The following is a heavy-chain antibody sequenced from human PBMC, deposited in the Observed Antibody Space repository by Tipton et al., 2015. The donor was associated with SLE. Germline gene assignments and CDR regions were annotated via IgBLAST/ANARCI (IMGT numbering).Heavy chain of an antibody. CDR3: ARETPIRAAAAGTIDY. J-gene: IGHJ4*02. CDR1: GYSISSGYY. CDR2: IYHSGST. D-gene: IGHD6-13*01. V-gene: IGHV4-38-2*02. Sequence: LRLSCAVSGYSISSGYYWGWIRQPPGKGLEWIGSIYHSGSTYYNPSLKRRVTISVDTSKNQFSLKLSSATAADTAVDYCARETPIRAAAAGTIDYWGQGTLVTVSS.